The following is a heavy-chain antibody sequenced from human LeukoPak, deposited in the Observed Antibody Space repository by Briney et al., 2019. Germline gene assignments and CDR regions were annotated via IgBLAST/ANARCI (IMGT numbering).Heavy chain of an antibody. D-gene: IGHD2-2*02. V-gene: IGHV3-30-3*02. J-gene: IGHJ4*02. CDR1: GFTFSSYA. CDR3: AKQIYPRGGLDY. CDR2: ISYDGSNK. Sequence: GRSLRLSCAASGFTFSSYAMHWVRQAPGKGLEWVAVISYDGSNKYYADSVKGRFTISRDNSKNKLYLQMNSLRAEDTAVYYCAKQIYPRGGLDYWGQGTLVTVSS.